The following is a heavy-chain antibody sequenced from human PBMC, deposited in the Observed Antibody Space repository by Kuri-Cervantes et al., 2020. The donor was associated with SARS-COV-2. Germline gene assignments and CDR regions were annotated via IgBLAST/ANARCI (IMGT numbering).Heavy chain of an antibody. Sequence: SQTLSLTCAVYGGSFCGYYWSWIRQPPGKGLEWIGEINHSGSTNYNPSLKSRVTISVDTSKNQFSLKLSSVTAADTAVYYCASSTKGSRDGYSNRGGWFDPWGQGTLVTVSS. V-gene: IGHV4-34*01. CDR1: GGSFCGYY. J-gene: IGHJ5*02. D-gene: IGHD5-24*01. CDR2: INHSGST. CDR3: ASSTKGSRDGYSNRGGWFDP.